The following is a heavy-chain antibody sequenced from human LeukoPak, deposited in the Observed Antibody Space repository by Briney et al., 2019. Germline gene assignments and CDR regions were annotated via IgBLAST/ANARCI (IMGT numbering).Heavy chain of an antibody. CDR3: ARGSPSYAQWHFDL. J-gene: IGHJ2*01. D-gene: IGHD2/OR15-2a*01. CDR2: IIPNTGGT. Sequence: ASVKVSCKASGYTITDYYLHWVRQAPGQGLEWMGWIIPNTGGTNYAQKFQDWVTMSSDTSISTAYMELSSLRSDDTAVYYCARGSPSYAQWHFDLWGRGTLVTVSS. CDR1: GYTITDYY. V-gene: IGHV1-2*04.